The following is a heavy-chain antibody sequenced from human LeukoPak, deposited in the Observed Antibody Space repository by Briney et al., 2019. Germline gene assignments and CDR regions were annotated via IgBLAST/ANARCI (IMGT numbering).Heavy chain of an antibody. CDR2: MNPNSGNT. V-gene: IGHV1-8*01. J-gene: IGHJ3*02. CDR1: GYTFTSYD. Sequence: ASVKVSCKASGYTFTSYDINWVRQATGQGLEWMGWMNPNSGNTGYAQKFQGRVTMTRNTSISTAYMELSSLRSEDTAVYYCARDEEGSDAFDIWGQGTMVTVSS. D-gene: IGHD6-6*01. CDR3: ARDEEGSDAFDI.